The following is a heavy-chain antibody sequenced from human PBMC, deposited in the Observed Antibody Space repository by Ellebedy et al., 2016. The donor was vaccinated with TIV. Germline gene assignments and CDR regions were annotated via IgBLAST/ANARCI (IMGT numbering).Heavy chain of an antibody. V-gene: IGHV1-46*01. Sequence: AASVKVSCKASGYTFTSYYMHWVRQAPRQGLEWMGIINPSGGSTSYEQKFQGRVTMTRDTSTSTGYMELSSLRSEDTAVYYCARDPEYSNREYYFDYWGQGTLVTVSS. CDR1: GYTFTSYY. CDR3: ARDPEYSNREYYFDY. CDR2: INPSGGST. J-gene: IGHJ4*02. D-gene: IGHD4-11*01.